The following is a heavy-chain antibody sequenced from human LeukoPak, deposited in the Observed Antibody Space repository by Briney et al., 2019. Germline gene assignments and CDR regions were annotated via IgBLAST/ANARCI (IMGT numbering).Heavy chain of an antibody. CDR2: INNNGGST. J-gene: IGHJ5*02. Sequence: TGGSLRLSCAASGFTFSSYAMSWVRQAPGKGLEWVSHINNNGGSTSYADSVKGRFTISRDNSKNTLYVQLNSLRAEDTAVYYCARQAGVTWGQGTLVTVSS. CDR1: GFTFSSYA. V-gene: IGHV3-23*05. D-gene: IGHD6-19*01. CDR3: ARQAGVT.